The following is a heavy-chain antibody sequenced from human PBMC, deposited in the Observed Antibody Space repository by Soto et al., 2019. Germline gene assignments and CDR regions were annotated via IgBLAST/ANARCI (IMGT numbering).Heavy chain of an antibody. Sequence: PGGSLRLSCAASGFTFSSYAMSWVRQAPGKGLEWVSAISGSGGSTYYADSVKGRFTISRDNSKNTLYLQMNSLRAEDTAVYYCAKYNQLMVYAMGSGFDYWGQGTLVTVSS. CDR2: ISGSGGST. CDR3: AKYNQLMVYAMGSGFDY. CDR1: GFTFSSYA. J-gene: IGHJ4*02. D-gene: IGHD2-8*01. V-gene: IGHV3-23*01.